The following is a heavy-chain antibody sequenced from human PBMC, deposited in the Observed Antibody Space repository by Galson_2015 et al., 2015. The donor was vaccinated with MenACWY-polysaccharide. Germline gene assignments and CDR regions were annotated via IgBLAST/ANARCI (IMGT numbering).Heavy chain of an antibody. V-gene: IGHV3-33*01. CDR3: ARDVHYNDYLGYYFDS. D-gene: IGHD4-11*01. Sequence: SLRLSCAASDFTFSAHGMHWVRQAPGKGLEWVAAIWYDGGKRYYADAVEGRFAVSRDNSQSTLYLQMDSLGVEDTAMYYCARDVHYNDYLGYYFDSWGQGTLVTVSS. CDR1: DFTFSAHG. CDR2: IWYDGGKR. J-gene: IGHJ4*01.